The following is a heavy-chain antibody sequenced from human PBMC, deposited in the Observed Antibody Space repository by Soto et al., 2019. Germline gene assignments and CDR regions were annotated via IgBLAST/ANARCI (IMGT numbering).Heavy chain of an antibody. CDR3: TRDPPHTGIDY. CDR1: GFTFSSYW. J-gene: IGHJ4*02. CDR2: INPDGSST. Sequence: GGSLRRSCADSGFTFSSYWMHWVRQAPGKGLVWVSRINPDGSSTSYADSVKGRFTISRDNAKNTLYLQMISLRAEDTAVYYCTRDPPHTGIDYWGQGTLVTVSS. V-gene: IGHV3-74*01.